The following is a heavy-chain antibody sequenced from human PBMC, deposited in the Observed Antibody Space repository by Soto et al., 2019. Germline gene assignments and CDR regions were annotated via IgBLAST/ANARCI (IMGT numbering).Heavy chain of an antibody. V-gene: IGHV3-13*01. D-gene: IGHD2-21*02. CDR1: GFTFSACD. J-gene: IGHJ6*02. CDR3: AREKDGAYCACDCPGGMDV. Sequence: PGGSLRLSCAASGFTFSACDMHWVRHVTGQGLEWVSAIYTLGDTYYRDSVTGRFTISRDNAMNSFYLQMDGLRAEDTAVYYCAREKDGAYCACDCPGGMDVLGQGTTVTVSS. CDR2: IYTLGDT.